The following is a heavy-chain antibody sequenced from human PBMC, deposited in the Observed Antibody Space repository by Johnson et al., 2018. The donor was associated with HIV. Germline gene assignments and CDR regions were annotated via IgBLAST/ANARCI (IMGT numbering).Heavy chain of an antibody. CDR3: ARDRGGPVRDDAFDI. CDR1: GFTFSSYA. J-gene: IGHJ3*02. CDR2: ISYDGSNK. D-gene: IGHD3-10*01. V-gene: IGHV3-30-3*01. Sequence: QVQLVESGGGVVQPGRSLRLSCAASGFTFSSYAMYWVRQAPGKGLEWVAVISYDGSNKYYADSVKGRFTISRDNSKNSLYLQMNSLRAEDTAVYYCARDRGGPVRDDAFDIWGQGTMVTVSS.